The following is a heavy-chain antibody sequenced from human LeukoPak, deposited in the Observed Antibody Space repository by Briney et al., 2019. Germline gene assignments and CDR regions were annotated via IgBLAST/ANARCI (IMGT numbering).Heavy chain of an antibody. V-gene: IGHV4-59*08. Sequence: KTSETLSPTCTVSGGSISSYYWSWIRRPPGKGLEWIGYIYYSGSTNYNPSLKSRVTISVDTSKNQFSLKLSSVTAADTAVYYCASSTVPYYYYYMDVWGKGTTVTVSS. CDR1: GGSISSYY. CDR2: IYYSGST. D-gene: IGHD4-17*01. CDR3: ASSTVPYYYYYMDV. J-gene: IGHJ6*03.